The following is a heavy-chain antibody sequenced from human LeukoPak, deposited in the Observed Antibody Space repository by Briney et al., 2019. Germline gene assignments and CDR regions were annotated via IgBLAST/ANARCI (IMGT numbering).Heavy chain of an antibody. Sequence: GGSLRLSCAASGFTFSSYWMHWVRPAPGRGRGWVSHINSDGSRIMYADSVRGSFTISRDNARNTLYLQINRLRAVDTAVYDGARDYGDYDRRGYCYYYMDVWGKGTTVTVSS. V-gene: IGHV3-74*03. CDR3: ARDYGDYDRRGYCYYYMDV. CDR2: INSDGSRI. CDR1: GFTFSSYW. D-gene: IGHD4-17*01. J-gene: IGHJ6*03.